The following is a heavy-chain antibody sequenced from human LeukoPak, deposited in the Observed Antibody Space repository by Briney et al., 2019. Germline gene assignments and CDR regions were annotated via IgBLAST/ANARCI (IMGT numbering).Heavy chain of an antibody. J-gene: IGHJ4*02. CDR3: AREYVDLDY. CDR2: IYPSVGT. Sequence: EGSERLSLTCIVSGGSISGFYWSWIRQPAGKGLEWIGRIYPSVGTNYNPSLKSRVTMSTYTSENQFSLKLRSVTAADTAVYYCAREYVDLDYWGQGTLVTV. CDR1: GGSISGFY. D-gene: IGHD3-16*01. V-gene: IGHV4-4*07.